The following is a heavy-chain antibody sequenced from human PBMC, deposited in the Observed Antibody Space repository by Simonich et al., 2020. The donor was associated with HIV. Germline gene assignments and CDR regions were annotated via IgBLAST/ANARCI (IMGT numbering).Heavy chain of an antibody. V-gene: IGHV3-33*01. CDR3: ARGGWELYGGAFDI. D-gene: IGHD1-26*01. CDR1: GFTFDSYG. J-gene: IGHJ3*02. CDR2: RGYDGSNN. Sequence: QVQLVESGGGVVQPGRSLRLSCAASGFTFDSYGMHWVRQAPGNGLGWVAGRGYDGSNNYYADSVKGRFTISSDNSKNTLSLQMKSLRAEDTAFYYCARGGWELYGGAFDIWGQGTMVTVSS.